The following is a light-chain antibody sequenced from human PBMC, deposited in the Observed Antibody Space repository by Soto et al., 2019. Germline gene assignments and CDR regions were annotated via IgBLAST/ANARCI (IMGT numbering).Light chain of an antibody. J-gene: IGLJ2*01. CDR2: LNNDDSH. V-gene: IGLV4-69*01. CDR1: SGHTTYA. Sequence: QSVLTQSPSASASLGASVKLTCTLSSGHTTYAIAWHQQQPEKGPRYLMKLNNDDSHNKGDGIPDRFSGSSSGAERYLTISSLQSEDEADYYCQTWGTGIVVFGGGTKLTVL. CDR3: QTWGTGIVV.